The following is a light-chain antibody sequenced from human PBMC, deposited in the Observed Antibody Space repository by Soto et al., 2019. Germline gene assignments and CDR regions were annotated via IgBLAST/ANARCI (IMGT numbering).Light chain of an antibody. CDR3: HQYANSTGT. J-gene: IGKJ1*01. CDR2: GAS. Sequence: ENVMTQSPGTLSLSPWERASLSCRASQSVITNYVSWYQQKPGQAPRLLIYGASSRASGIPDRFRGGGSGTNSPLTISRLGPEDFAVYYCHQYANSTGTLGQGTK. CDR1: QSVITNY. V-gene: IGKV3-20*01.